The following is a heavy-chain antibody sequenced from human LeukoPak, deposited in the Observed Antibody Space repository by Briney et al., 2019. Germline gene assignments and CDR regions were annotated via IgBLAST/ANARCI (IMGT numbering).Heavy chain of an antibody. CDR3: AREERGYSYGYYFDY. Sequence: VASVKVSCKASGYTFTSYGISWVRQAPGQGLEWMGWISAYNGNTNYAQKFQGRVTMTTDTSTSTAYMELRSLRSDDTAVYYCAREERGYSYGYYFDYWGQGTLVTVSS. J-gene: IGHJ4*02. D-gene: IGHD5-18*01. V-gene: IGHV1-18*01. CDR2: ISAYNGNT. CDR1: GYTFTSYG.